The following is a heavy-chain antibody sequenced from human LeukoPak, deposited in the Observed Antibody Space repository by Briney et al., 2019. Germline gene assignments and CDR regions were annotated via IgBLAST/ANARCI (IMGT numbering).Heavy chain of an antibody. J-gene: IGHJ6*03. D-gene: IGHD5/OR15-5a*01. Sequence: GGSLRLSCAASGFTFSSYWMSWVRQAPGKGLEWEANIKQDGSEKYYVDSVKGRFTISRDNAKNSLYLQMNSLRAEDTAVYYCARDCLPTYYYYYMDVWGKGTTVTVSS. CDR3: ARDCLPTYYYYYMDV. CDR2: IKQDGSEK. V-gene: IGHV3-7*01. CDR1: GFTFSSYW.